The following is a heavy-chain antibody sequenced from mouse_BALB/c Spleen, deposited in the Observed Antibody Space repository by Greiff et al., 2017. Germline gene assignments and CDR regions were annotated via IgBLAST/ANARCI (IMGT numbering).Heavy chain of an antibody. CDR3: ARGHGSSYTWFAY. CDR2: INPSSGYS. CDR1: GYTFTIYT. Sequence: VQLQQSAAELARPGASVKMSCKASGYTFTIYTMHWVKQRPGQVLEWIGYINPSSGYSEYNQKFKDKTTLTADKSSSTAYMQLSSLTSEDSAVYYCARGHGSSYTWFAYWGQGTLVTVSA. V-gene: IGHV1-4*02. D-gene: IGHD1-1*01. J-gene: IGHJ3*01.